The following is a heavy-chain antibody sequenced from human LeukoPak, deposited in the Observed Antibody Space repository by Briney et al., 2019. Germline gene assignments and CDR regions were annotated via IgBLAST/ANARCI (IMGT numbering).Heavy chain of an antibody. J-gene: IGHJ4*02. V-gene: IGHV1-18*01. Sequence: GASVKVSCKASGYTFTSYGITWVRQAPGQGLEWMGWISAYNGNTNYAQKFQGRVTMTRDTSISTAYMELSRLRSDDTAVYYCARDRRRYCSGGSCFVDYWGQGTLVTVSS. CDR2: ISAYNGNT. CDR1: GYTFTSYG. D-gene: IGHD2-15*01. CDR3: ARDRRRYCSGGSCFVDY.